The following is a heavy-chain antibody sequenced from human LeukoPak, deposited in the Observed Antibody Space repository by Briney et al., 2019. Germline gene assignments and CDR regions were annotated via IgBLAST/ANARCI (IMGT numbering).Heavy chain of an antibody. Sequence: GGSLTRYCSASGITHRTDWMHWVRQAPGQGVMWVSGVRGNGGKTKCADSVKGRFTISRDNAKNTLYLQMNSLRAEDTALYFCATGYSSPWYNAFHIWGQGTVVTVSS. CDR1: GITHRTDW. V-gene: IGHV3-74*01. D-gene: IGHD6-13*01. CDR3: ATGYSSPWYNAFHI. J-gene: IGHJ3*02. CDR2: VRGNGGKT.